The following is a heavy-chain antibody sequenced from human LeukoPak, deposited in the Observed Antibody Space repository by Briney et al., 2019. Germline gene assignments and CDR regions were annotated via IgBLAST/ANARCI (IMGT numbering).Heavy chain of an antibody. Sequence: ASVKVSCKASGYTFTGYYMHWVRQAPGQGLEWMGRINPNSGGTNYAQKFQGRVTMTRDTSISTAYMELSRLRSDDTAVYYCARGRYCSSTSCWAPDYWGQGTLVTVFS. CDR2: INPNSGGT. CDR1: GYTFTGYY. V-gene: IGHV1-2*06. D-gene: IGHD2-2*01. J-gene: IGHJ4*02. CDR3: ARGRYCSSTSCWAPDY.